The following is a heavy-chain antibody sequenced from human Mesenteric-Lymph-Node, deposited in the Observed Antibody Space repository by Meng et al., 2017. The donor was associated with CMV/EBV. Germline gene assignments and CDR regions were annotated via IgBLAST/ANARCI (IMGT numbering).Heavy chain of an antibody. D-gene: IGHD1-26*01. V-gene: IGHV1-2*02. CDR1: GYTFTHYY. CDR2: INPNSGGT. CDR3: ARASEVGAITGVVY. J-gene: IGHJ4*02. Sequence: ASVKVSCKASGYTFTHYYIHWVRQAPGQGLEWMGWINPNSGGTNYAQKFQGRVTMTRDTPITTAYMELSSLRSDDTAVYYCARASEVGAITGVVYWGQGTLVTVSS.